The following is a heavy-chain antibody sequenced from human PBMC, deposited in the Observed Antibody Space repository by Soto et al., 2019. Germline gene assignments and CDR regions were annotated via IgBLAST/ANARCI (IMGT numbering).Heavy chain of an antibody. V-gene: IGHV1-69*04. CDR2: IIPILGIA. CDR3: ARDALYSDCSGGPCYSDP. Sequence: SVKVSWKASGGTFSSYTISWVRQAPGQGLEWMGRIIPILGIANYAQKFQGRVTITADKSTSTAYMELSSLRSEDTAVYYCARDALYSDCSGGPCYSDPWGQGTLVTVSS. D-gene: IGHD2-15*01. J-gene: IGHJ5*02. CDR1: GGTFSSYT.